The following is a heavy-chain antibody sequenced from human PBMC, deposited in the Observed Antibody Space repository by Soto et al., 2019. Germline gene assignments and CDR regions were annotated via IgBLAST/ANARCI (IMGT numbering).Heavy chain of an antibody. J-gene: IGHJ6*02. D-gene: IGHD4-17*01. V-gene: IGHV3-11*01. Sequence: QVQLVESGGGLVKPGGSLRLSCAASGFTFSDYYMSWIRQAPGKGLEWVSYISSSGRTIYYADSVKGRFTISRDNAKNSLDLQMNSLRAEDTAVYYCAREAVLQTVYYYYGMDVWGQGTTVTVSS. CDR3: AREAVLQTVYYYYGMDV. CDR1: GFTFSDYY. CDR2: ISSSGRTI.